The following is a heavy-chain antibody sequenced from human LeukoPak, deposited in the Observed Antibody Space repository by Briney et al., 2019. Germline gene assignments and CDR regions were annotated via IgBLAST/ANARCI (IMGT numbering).Heavy chain of an antibody. Sequence: PSETLSLTCGVYGGSFSGYYWSWLRQPPGKGLKWIGEINHSGSTNHNPSLKSRVTISVDTSKNQFSLKLSSVTAADTAVYYCARTAGARYSTDLGQGTLVTVSS. V-gene: IGHV4-34*01. CDR1: GGSFSGYY. J-gene: IGHJ4*02. CDR3: ARTAGARYSTD. D-gene: IGHD6-13*01. CDR2: INHSGST.